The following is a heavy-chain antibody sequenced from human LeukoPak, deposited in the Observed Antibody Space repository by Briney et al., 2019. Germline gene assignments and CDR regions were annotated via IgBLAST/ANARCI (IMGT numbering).Heavy chain of an antibody. CDR1: GYTFTSYG. V-gene: IGHV1-18*01. J-gene: IGHJ4*02. CDR2: ISAYNGNT. D-gene: IGHD4-23*01. Sequence: ALVKVSCKASGYTFTSYGISWVRQAPGQGLEWMGWISAYNGNTNYAQKLQGRVTMTPDTSTSTAYMPLRSLRSDDTAVYYCARERVATTTNTYYWGQGTLVTVSS. CDR3: ARERVATTTNTYY.